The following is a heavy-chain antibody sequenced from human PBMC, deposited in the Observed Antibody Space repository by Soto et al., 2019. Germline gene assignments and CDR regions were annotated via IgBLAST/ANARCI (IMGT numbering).Heavy chain of an antibody. V-gene: IGHV3-9*01. D-gene: IGHD5-18*01. CDR3: AKDLTPGMGTVFDP. CDR2: ISWNSGSI. J-gene: IGHJ5*02. Sequence: GGSLRLSCAASGFTFDDYAMHWVRQAPGKGLEWVSGISWNSGSIGYADSVKGRFTISRDNAKNSLYLQMNSLRAEDTALYYCAKDLTPGMGTVFDPWGQGTLVTVSS. CDR1: GFTFDDYA.